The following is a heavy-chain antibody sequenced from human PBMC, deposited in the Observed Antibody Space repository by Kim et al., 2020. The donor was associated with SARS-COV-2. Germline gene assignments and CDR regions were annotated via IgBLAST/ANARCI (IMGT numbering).Heavy chain of an antibody. J-gene: IGHJ4*02. V-gene: IGHV3-9*01. Sequence: IGYADSLKGGFSSSRDNAKNSVYLQRNGLRSEDTALYYCTKYKLPGFADYWGRGTLVTVSS. CDR3: TKYKLPGFADY. D-gene: IGHD3-10*01. CDR2: I.